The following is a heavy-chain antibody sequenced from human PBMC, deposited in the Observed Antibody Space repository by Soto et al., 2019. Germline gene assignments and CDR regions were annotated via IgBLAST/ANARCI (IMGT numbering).Heavy chain of an antibody. D-gene: IGHD2-15*01. CDR1: GYTFTSYG. V-gene: IGHV1-18*01. CDR2: ISAYNGNT. CDR3: ARGATDIVVVVAATPEGFDY. Sequence: GASVKLSCKASGYTFTSYGISWVRQAPGQGLEWMGWISAYNGNTNYAQKLQGRVTMTTDTSASTAYMELRSLRSDDTAVYYCARGATDIVVVVAATPEGFDYWGQGTLVTVSS. J-gene: IGHJ4*02.